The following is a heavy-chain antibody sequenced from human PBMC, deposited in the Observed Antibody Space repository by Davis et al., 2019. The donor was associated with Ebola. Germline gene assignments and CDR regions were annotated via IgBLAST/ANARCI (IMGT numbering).Heavy chain of an antibody. J-gene: IGHJ3*02. D-gene: IGHD3-10*01. CDR2: IYYSGST. V-gene: IGHV4-59*12. CDR1: GCSISGTYY. CDR3: ARGKILWFGELLYSLGRAFDI. Sequence: MPSDTLSLTCTVPGCSISGTYYWNWIRQPPGKGLEWIGYIYYSGSTNYNPSLKSRVTISVDTSKNQFSLKLSSVTAADTAVYYCARGKILWFGELLYSLGRAFDIWGQGTMVTVSS.